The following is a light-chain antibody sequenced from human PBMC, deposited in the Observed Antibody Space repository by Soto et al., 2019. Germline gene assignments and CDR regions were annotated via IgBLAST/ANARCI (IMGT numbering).Light chain of an antibody. Sequence: DIQMTQSPSSLSASVGDSVTITCRASQSIGTYLNWYQQKSGRAPKLLICAAPSLQSGVPSRFSGSGSGVDFTPSVSHLQPGEFATYYCQQTFSVPPTFGGGTKVELK. J-gene: IGKJ4*01. CDR1: QSIGTY. CDR3: QQTFSVPPT. V-gene: IGKV1-39*01. CDR2: AAP.